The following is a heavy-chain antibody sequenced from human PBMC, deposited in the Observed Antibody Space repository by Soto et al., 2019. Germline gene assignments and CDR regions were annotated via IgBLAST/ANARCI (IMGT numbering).Heavy chain of an antibody. CDR1: VYSISSGCY. V-gene: IGHV4-38-2*02. CDR3: ARDQSSGIVVVAYFDY. CDR2: IYHSGST. J-gene: IGHJ4*02. D-gene: IGHD3-22*01. Sequence: LXLTGAVAVYSISSGCYWGWIRQPPVNGLEWIGSIYHSGSTYYNPSLKSRVTISVDTSKNQFSLKLSSVTAADTAVYYCARDQSSGIVVVAYFDYWGQGTLVSVSS.